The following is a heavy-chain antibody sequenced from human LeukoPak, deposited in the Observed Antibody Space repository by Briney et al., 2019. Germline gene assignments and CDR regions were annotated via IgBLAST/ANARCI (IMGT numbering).Heavy chain of an antibody. CDR3: ARDPSGSWQWFDY. CDR2: INPNGGST. D-gene: IGHD1-26*01. CDR1: GYTFTSYY. J-gene: IGHJ4*02. V-gene: IGHV1-46*01. Sequence: ASVKVSCKASGYTFTSYYMHWVRQAPGQGLEWMGVINPNGGSTTYAQKFQGRVTITRDRSTTTVYMELSSLRSEDTAVYYCARDPSGSWQWFDYWGQGTLVTVSS.